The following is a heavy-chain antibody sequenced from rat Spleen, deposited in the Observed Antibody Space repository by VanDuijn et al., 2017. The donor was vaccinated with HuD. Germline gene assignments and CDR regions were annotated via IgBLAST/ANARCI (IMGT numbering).Heavy chain of an antibody. D-gene: IGHD1-3*01. CDR1: FYSITSSYR. J-gene: IGHJ4*01. Sequence: EVQLRESGPGLVKPSQSLSLTCSVTFYSITSSYRWSWIRKFPGNKLEWMGYINGAGSTNYNPSLKGRISITRDTSKNQFFLQVNSVTTEDTATYYCAKTTVAYYYVMDAWGQGASVTVSS. CDR3: AKTTVAYYYVMDA. V-gene: IGHV3-3*01. CDR2: INGAGST.